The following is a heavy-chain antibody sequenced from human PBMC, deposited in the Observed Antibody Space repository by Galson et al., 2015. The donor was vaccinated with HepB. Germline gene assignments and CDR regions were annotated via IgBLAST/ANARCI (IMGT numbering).Heavy chain of an antibody. J-gene: IGHJ4*02. D-gene: IGHD5-24*01. CDR3: ARDRGLEMATSLFDY. Sequence: SVKVSCKASGGTFSSYAISWVRQAPGQGLEWMGGIIPIFGTANYAQKFQGRVTTTADESTSTAYMELSSLRSEDTAVYYCARDRGLEMATSLFDYWGQGTLVTVSS. CDR1: GGTFSSYA. V-gene: IGHV1-69*13. CDR2: IIPIFGTA.